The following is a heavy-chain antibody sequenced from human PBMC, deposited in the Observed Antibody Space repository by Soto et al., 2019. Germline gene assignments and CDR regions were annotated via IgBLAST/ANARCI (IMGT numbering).Heavy chain of an antibody. CDR3: AKDRLAGNFDY. CDR1: GFTFSDYY. J-gene: IGHJ4*02. Sequence: GGSLRLSCAGSGFTFSDYYIDWVRQAPGKGLEWVATISATGGSTYYADSVKGRFTISRDNSKNTLYLQMNGLRVEDTAVYYCAKDRLAGNFDYWGQGTQVTVPQ. V-gene: IGHV3-23*01. CDR2: ISATGGST.